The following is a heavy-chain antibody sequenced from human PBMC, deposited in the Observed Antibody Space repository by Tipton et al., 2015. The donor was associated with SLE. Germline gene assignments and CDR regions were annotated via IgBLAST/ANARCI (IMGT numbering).Heavy chain of an antibody. D-gene: IGHD3-9*01. J-gene: IGHJ4*02. CDR3: AGVLRYFDWLGGFDY. Sequence: SLRLSCAASGFTFSSYAMHWVRQAPGKGLEWVAVISYDGSNKYYADSVKGRFTISRDNSKNTLYLQMNSLRAEDTAVYYCAGVLRYFDWLGGFDYWGQGTLVTVSS. V-gene: IGHV3-30*04. CDR2: ISYDGSNK. CDR1: GFTFSSYA.